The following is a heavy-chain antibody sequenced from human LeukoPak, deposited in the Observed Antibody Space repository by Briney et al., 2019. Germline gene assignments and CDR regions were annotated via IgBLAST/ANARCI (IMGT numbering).Heavy chain of an antibody. CDR1: GFSLSTSGMC. CDR2: IDWDDDK. D-gene: IGHD7-27*01. CDR3: AWMGLGNREFDY. J-gene: IGHJ4*02. Sequence: SGPALVKPTQTLTLTCTFSGFSLSTSGMCVSWIRQPPGKALEWLARIDWDDDKYYSTSLKTRLTISKDTSKNQVVLTMTNMDPVDTATYYCAWMGLGNREFDYWGQGTLVTVSS. V-gene: IGHV2-70*11.